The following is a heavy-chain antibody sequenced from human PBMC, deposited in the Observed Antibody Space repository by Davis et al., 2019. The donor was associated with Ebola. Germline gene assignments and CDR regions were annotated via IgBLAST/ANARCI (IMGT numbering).Heavy chain of an antibody. Sequence: PSETLSLTCTVSGGSISSGSYYWSWIRQPAGKGLEWIGHIYTSGSTNYNPSLKSRVTISVDTSKNQFSLKLSSVTAADTAVYYCARGRRVVAATGTSWFDPWGQGTLVTVSS. CDR3: ARGRRVVAATGTSWFDP. J-gene: IGHJ5*02. CDR2: IYTSGST. V-gene: IGHV4-61*09. CDR1: GGSISSGSYY. D-gene: IGHD2-15*01.